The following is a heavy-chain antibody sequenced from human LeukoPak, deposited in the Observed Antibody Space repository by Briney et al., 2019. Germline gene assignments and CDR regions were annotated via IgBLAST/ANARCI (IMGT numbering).Heavy chain of an antibody. Sequence: PGGPLRLSCAASGFTFSSYGMHWVRQAPGKGLEWVAVMSYDGSNKYYADSVKGRFTISRDNSKNTLYLQMNSLRAEDTAVYYCAKDYYASGTYYNPPNAFDIWGQGTMVTVSS. V-gene: IGHV3-30*18. D-gene: IGHD3-10*01. CDR2: MSYDGSNK. CDR3: AKDYYASGTYYNPPNAFDI. CDR1: GFTFSSYG. J-gene: IGHJ3*02.